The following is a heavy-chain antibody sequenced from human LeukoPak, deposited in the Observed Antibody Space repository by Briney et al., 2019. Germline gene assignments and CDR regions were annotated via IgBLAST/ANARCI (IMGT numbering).Heavy chain of an antibody. Sequence: SETLSLTCTVSGGSISSYYWSRIRQPAGKGLEWIGRIYTSGSTNYNPSLKSRVTMSVDTSKNQFSLKLSSVTAADTAVYYCARYKVITMVRGVTSGHFDYWGQGTLVTVSS. CDR1: GGSISSYY. CDR3: ARYKVITMVRGVTSGHFDY. CDR2: IYTSGST. J-gene: IGHJ4*02. D-gene: IGHD3-10*01. V-gene: IGHV4-4*07.